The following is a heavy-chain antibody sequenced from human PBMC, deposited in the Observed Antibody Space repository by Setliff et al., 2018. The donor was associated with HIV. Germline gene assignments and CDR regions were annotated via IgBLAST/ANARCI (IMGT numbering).Heavy chain of an antibody. D-gene: IGHD6-19*01. V-gene: IGHV3-7*01. J-gene: IGHJ4*02. CDR3: ARDPGSGWYVNRYLDY. CDR2: VTPDGGDK. CDR1: GFMFGVDW. Sequence: PGGSLRLSCAASGFMFGVDWMSWVRQTPGKGLEWVASVTPDGGDKYYANSMRGRFTISRDNGKNAVYLRMNSLTAEDTAVYYCARDPGSGWYVNRYLDYWGQGTLVTVSS.